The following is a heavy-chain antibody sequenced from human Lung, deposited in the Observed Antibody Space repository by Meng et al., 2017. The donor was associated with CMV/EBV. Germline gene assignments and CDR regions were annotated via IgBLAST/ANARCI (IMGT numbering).Heavy chain of an antibody. D-gene: IGHD1-26*01. CDR2: IGHDGNKK. V-gene: IGHV3-30*02. CDR3: AKDRGWELRLLVH. Sequence: GGSXRLXXAAGGFTFSNYGMHWVRQTPGKGLQWVAFIGHDGNKKFYTDSVRGRFTIDRDNSRNTLLLRMNSLRDEDTAVYYCAKDRGWELRLLVHWGQGALVXVSS. CDR1: GFTFSNYG. J-gene: IGHJ4*02.